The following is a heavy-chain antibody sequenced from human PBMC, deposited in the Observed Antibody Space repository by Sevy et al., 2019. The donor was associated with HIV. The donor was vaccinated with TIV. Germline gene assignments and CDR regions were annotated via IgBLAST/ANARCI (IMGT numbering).Heavy chain of an antibody. Sequence: GGSLRLSCAASGFTFSDYYMSWIRQAPGKGLEWVSYISSGGDTIHYADSVKGRFTISRDNAKNSLYLQMNSLRAEDTAIYYCARADRPTYSRWFDPWGQGAPVTVSS. CDR3: ARADRPTYSRWFDP. CDR2: ISSGGDTI. V-gene: IGHV3-11*01. J-gene: IGHJ5*02. CDR1: GFTFSDYY. D-gene: IGHD6-13*01.